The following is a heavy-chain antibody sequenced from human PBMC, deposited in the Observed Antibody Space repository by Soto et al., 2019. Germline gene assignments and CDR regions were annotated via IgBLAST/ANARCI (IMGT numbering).Heavy chain of an antibody. CDR1: GGSINSNSYY. D-gene: IGHD3-10*01. Sequence: SETLSLTCSVSGGSINSNSYYWGWIRQPPGRGLEWIGYIFYGGTAYYNPSLKSRVIISVDTSRNQFSLRLTSVTTTDTTVYYCASGSYFDSWGHGTMVTDPS. J-gene: IGHJ4*01. CDR2: IFYGGTA. CDR3: ASGSYFDS. V-gene: IGHV4-39*01.